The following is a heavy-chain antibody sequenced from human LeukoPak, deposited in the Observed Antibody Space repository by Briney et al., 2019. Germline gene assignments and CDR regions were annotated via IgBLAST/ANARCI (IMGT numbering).Heavy chain of an antibody. CDR1: GGSVSSGSYY. Sequence: PSETLSLTCTVSGGSVSSGSYYWSWIRQPPGKALEWIGYIYYSGSTNYNPSHMSRVTISVDTSKNQFSLKLSSVTAADTAVYFCARDPQYSSSSDAFDIWGQGTMVTVSS. V-gene: IGHV4-61*01. J-gene: IGHJ3*02. D-gene: IGHD6-13*01. CDR3: ARDPQYSSSSDAFDI. CDR2: IYYSGST.